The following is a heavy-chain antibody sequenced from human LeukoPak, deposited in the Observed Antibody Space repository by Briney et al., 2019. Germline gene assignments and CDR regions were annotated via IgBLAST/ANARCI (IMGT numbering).Heavy chain of an antibody. J-gene: IGHJ4*02. Sequence: ASVKVSCKVSGYTLTELSMHWVRQAPGKGLEWMGGFDPEDGETIYAQKFQGRVTMTEDTSTDTAYMELSSLRSEDTAVYYCARAAGRQANCGGDCYSIFYWGQGTLVTVSS. CDR3: ARAAGRQANCGGDCYSIFY. CDR1: GYTLTELS. D-gene: IGHD2-21*02. V-gene: IGHV1-24*01. CDR2: FDPEDGET.